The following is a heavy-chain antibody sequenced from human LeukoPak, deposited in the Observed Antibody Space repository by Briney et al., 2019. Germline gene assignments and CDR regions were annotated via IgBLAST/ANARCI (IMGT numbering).Heavy chain of an antibody. J-gene: IGHJ3*02. CDR1: DYSISSGYY. D-gene: IGHD6-13*01. V-gene: IGHV4-38-2*02. Sequence: PSETLSPTCTVSDYSISSGYYWAWIRRPPGKGLEWIGHIYHSGSTYYNPSLKSRVTISVDTSENQFSLKLSSVTAADTAVYYCASTYSLYDAFDIWGQGTMVTVSS. CDR3: ASTYSLYDAFDI. CDR2: IYHSGST.